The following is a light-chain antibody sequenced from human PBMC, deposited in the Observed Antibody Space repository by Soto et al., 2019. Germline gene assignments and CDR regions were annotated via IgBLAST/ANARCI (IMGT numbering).Light chain of an antibody. V-gene: IGKV3-20*01. CDR1: QSLASEY. CDR3: QHYGCF. Sequence: IVLTQSPGTLSLSPGERATLSCRASQSLASEYLAWYQQRPGQAPRLLIHGASSRATGIPDRFSGSGSGTDFTLTISRLEPEDFAVYYCQHYGCFFGPGTTVDIK. CDR2: GAS. J-gene: IGKJ3*01.